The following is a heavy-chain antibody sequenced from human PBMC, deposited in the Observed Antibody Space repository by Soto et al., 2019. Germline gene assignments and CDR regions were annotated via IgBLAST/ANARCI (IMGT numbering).Heavy chain of an antibody. Sequence: QVQLQESGPGLVKPSQTLSLTCTVSGGSISSGDYYWSWIRQPPGKGLEWIGYIYYSGRTYYNPSLKRRVTISVDTSRNQFSLKRSSVTAADTAVYYCARDPARYCSGGSCSGTNWFDPWGQGTLVTGSS. CDR1: GGSISSGDYY. J-gene: IGHJ5*02. D-gene: IGHD2-15*01. V-gene: IGHV4-30-4*01. CDR2: IYYSGRT. CDR3: ARDPARYCSGGSCSGTNWFDP.